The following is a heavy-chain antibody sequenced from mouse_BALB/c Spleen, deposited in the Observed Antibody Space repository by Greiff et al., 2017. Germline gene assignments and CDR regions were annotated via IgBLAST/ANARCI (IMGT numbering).Heavy chain of an antibody. CDR3: TRGGRSYWYFDV. CDR1: GFTFSNYW. V-gene: IGHV6-6*02. J-gene: IGHJ1*01. Sequence: VQLKESGGGLVQPGGSMKLSCVASGFTFSNYWMNWVRQSPEKGLEWVAEIRLKSNNYATHYAESVKGRFTISRDDSKSSVYLQMNNLRAEDTGIYYCTRGGRSYWYFDVWGAGTTVTVSS. CDR2: IRLKSNNYAT.